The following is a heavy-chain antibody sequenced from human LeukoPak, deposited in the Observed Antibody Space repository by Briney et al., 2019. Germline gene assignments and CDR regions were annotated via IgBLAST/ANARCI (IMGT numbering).Heavy chain of an antibody. CDR1: GITFSSYA. J-gene: IGHJ4*02. Sequence: GGSLRLSCEASGITFSSYAMSWVRQAPGKGLEWVSSIRGSGGSAYYADSVKGRFTISRDKSKNALYLKMDSLRAEDTDVYYCARGGSGNYHNYWGQGTLVTVSS. CDR2: IRGSGGSA. CDR3: ARGGSGNYHNY. D-gene: IGHD3-10*01. V-gene: IGHV3-23*01.